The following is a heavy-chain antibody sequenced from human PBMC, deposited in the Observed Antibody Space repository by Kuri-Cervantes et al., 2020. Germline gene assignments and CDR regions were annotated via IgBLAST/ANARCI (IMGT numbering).Heavy chain of an antibody. CDR2: INPNSGGT. CDR1: GYTFTGYY. J-gene: IGHJ4*02. D-gene: IGHD3-22*01. CDR3: ARSDSSGYSVDY. Sequence: ASVKVSCKASGYTFTGYYMHWVRQAPGQGLEWMGWINPNSGGTNYAQKFQGRVTMTRDTSISTAYMGLSRLRSDDTAVYYCARSDSSGYSVDYWGQGTLVTVSS. V-gene: IGHV1-2*02.